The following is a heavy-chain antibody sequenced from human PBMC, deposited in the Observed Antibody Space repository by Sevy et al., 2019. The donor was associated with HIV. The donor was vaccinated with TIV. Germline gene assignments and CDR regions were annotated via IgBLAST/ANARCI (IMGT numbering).Heavy chain of an antibody. J-gene: IGHJ4*02. D-gene: IGHD2-15*01. V-gene: IGHV3-48*01. CDR1: GFIFSNYY. Sequence: GGSLRLSCAASGFIFSNYYMTWVRQAPGKGLEWVSYISDRSDTISYADSVKGRFTISRDNAKNALYLQMSSLRGEDTAVYYCARVRDRYCSGGSCYYAYFFDYWGQGTLVTVSS. CDR2: ISDRSDTI. CDR3: ARVRDRYCSGGSCYYAYFFDY.